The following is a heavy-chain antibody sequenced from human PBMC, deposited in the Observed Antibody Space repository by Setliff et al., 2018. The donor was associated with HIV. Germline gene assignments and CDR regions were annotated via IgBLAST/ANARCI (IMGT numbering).Heavy chain of an antibody. D-gene: IGHD5-12*01. CDR2: INTNTGNP. CDR3: TTDLGTRYDTPVY. Sequence: GASVKVSCKASGYTFNNYAMNWVRQAPGQGLELMGWINTNTGNPTYAQGFTGRFVFSLDTSVSTAYLQISSLKAEDTAVYYCTTDLGTRYDTPVYWGQGTLVTVSS. V-gene: IGHV7-4-1*02. J-gene: IGHJ4*02. CDR1: GYTFNNYA.